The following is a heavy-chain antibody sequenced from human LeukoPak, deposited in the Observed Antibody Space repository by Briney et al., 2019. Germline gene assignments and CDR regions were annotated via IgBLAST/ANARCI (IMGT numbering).Heavy chain of an antibody. CDR3: ARRAADSSWYFFDY. J-gene: IGHJ4*02. D-gene: IGHD6-13*01. CDR2: ISAYNDNT. Sequence: ASVKVSCKASGYTFTSYDINWVRQAPGQGLEGMGWISAYNDNTNYAQKFQGRVTMTTDTSTSTAYMELRSLRSDDTAVYYCARRAADSSWYFFDYWGQGTLVTVSS. V-gene: IGHV1-18*01. CDR1: GYTFTSYD.